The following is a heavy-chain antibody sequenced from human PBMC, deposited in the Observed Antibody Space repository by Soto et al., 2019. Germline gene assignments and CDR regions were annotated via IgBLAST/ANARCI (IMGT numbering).Heavy chain of an antibody. D-gene: IGHD2-15*01. CDR3: ARVGYCSGGSCHTFDY. V-gene: IGHV1-18*01. Sequence: GASVKVSCKASGYTFTSYGISWVRQAPGQGLEWMGWISAYNGNTNYAQKLQGRVTVTTDTSTSTAYMELRSLRSDDTAVYYCARVGYCSGGSCHTFDYWGQGTLVTVSS. J-gene: IGHJ4*02. CDR1: GYTFTSYG. CDR2: ISAYNGNT.